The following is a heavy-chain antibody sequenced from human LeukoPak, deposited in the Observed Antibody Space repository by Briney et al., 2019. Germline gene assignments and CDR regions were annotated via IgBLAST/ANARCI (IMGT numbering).Heavy chain of an antibody. V-gene: IGHV3-20*04. Sequence: RPGGSLRLSCAASGFTFDNYGMSWVRQAPGKGLEWVSGVNWNGGSTGYADSVKGRFTSSRDNAKNSLYLQMNSLRAEGTALYYCARDHSPGGDGGYWGQGTLVTVSS. J-gene: IGHJ4*02. CDR1: GFTFDNYG. D-gene: IGHD2-21*01. CDR2: VNWNGGST. CDR3: ARDHSPGGDGGY.